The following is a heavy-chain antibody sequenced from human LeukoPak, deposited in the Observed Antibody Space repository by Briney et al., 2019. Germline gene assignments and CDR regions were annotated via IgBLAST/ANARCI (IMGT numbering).Heavy chain of an antibody. D-gene: IGHD1-14*01. J-gene: IGHJ4*02. CDR2: IYYSGST. CDR1: GYSISSGYY. Sequence: PSETLSLTCTVSGYSISSGYYWGWIRQPPGKGLEWIGSIYYSGSTYYNPSLKSRVTISVDTSKNQFSLKLSSVTAADTAVYYCARRGKRRATGDYWGQGTLVTVSS. CDR3: ARRGKRRATGDY. V-gene: IGHV4-38-2*02.